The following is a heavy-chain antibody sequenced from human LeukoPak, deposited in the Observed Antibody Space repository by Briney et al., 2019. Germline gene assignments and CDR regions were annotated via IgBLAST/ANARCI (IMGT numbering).Heavy chain of an antibody. Sequence: GGSLRLSCAASGLTVSSNYMSWIRQAPGKGLEWISYISSSSGSNKYYSQSAKGRFTISRDNDKNSLFLQMNSLTAEDTAVYYCVRPSNPPYWGQGALVIVSS. V-gene: IGHV3-11*01. CDR2: ISSSSGSNK. J-gene: IGHJ4*02. CDR3: VRPSNPPY. CDR1: GLTVSSNY.